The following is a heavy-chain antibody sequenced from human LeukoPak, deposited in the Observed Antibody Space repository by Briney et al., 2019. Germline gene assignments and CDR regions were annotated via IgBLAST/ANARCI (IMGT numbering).Heavy chain of an antibody. CDR2: ISGSGGST. CDR3: AKDDYGGNSGMMDY. J-gene: IGHJ4*02. CDR1: GFTFSSNA. D-gene: IGHD4-23*01. Sequence: GGSLRLSCAASGFTFSSNAMSWVRQAPGKGLEWVSAISGSGGSTYYADSVKGRFTISRDNSKNTLYLQMNSLRAEDTAVYYCAKDDYGGNSGMMDYWGQGTLVTVSS. V-gene: IGHV3-23*01.